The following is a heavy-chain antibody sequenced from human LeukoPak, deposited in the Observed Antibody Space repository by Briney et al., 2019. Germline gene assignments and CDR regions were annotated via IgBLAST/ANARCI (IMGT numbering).Heavy chain of an antibody. CDR1: GFSFSSYW. Sequence: GSLRLSCAASGFSFSSYWMHWVRQAPGKGLVLVARISPDGSSALSADSVRGRFTISRNNADNTQFLQLNRPCADETVDYYAARVSFCPRCHFDYWGQGNLVTVSS. V-gene: IGHV3-74*03. CDR3: ARVSFCPRCHFDY. D-gene: IGHD2/OR15-2a*01. J-gene: IGHJ4*02. CDR2: ISPDGSSA.